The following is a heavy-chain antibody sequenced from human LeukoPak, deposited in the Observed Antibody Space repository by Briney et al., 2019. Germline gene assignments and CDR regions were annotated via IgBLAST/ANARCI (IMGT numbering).Heavy chain of an antibody. CDR2: IYSGGST. V-gene: IGHV3-66*01. Sequence: QSGGSLRLSCAASGFTVSSNYMSWVRQAPGKGLEWVSVIYSGGSTYYADSVKGRFTISRDNSKNTLYLQMNSLRAEDTAVYYCVRDADRSSLFDYWGQGTLVTVSS. J-gene: IGHJ4*02. CDR1: GFTVSSNY. CDR3: VRDADRSSLFDY.